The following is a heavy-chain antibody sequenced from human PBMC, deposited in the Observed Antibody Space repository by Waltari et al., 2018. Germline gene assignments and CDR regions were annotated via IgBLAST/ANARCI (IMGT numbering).Heavy chain of an antibody. CDR3: ARQRQQLVGQDFQH. CDR1: GGSISSSSYY. D-gene: IGHD6-13*01. Sequence: QLQLQESGPGLVKPSETLSLTCTVSGGSISSSSYYWGWIRQPPGKGLEWIGSIYYSGSTYYNPSLKSRVTISVDTSKNQFSLKLSSVTAADTAVYYCARQRQQLVGQDFQHWGQGTLVTVSS. J-gene: IGHJ1*01. CDR2: IYYSGST. V-gene: IGHV4-39*07.